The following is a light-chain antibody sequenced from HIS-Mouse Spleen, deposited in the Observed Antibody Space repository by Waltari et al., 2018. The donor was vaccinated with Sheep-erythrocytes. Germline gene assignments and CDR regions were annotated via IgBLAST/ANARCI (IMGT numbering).Light chain of an antibody. Sequence: QSALTQPRSVSGSPGQSVTISCTGTSSDVGGYNYVSWYQQHPGKAPKLMIYDVSKGPSGVPVRFSGATSGKTASLTISGLQAEDEADYYCCSYAGSYTFWVFGGGTKLTVL. J-gene: IGLJ3*02. CDR1: SSDVGGYNY. CDR3: CSYAGSYTFWV. CDR2: DVS. V-gene: IGLV2-11*01.